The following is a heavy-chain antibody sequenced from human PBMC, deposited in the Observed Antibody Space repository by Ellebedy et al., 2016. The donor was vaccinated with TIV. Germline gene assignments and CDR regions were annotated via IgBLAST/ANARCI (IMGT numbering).Heavy chain of an antibody. Sequence: GGSLRLSXAASGFSFSSYWMSWVRQAPGKGLEWVANIKQDGSEKYYVDSVKGRFTISRDNAKNSLYLQMNSLRAEDTAVYYCARDRGAAAHTTADFDYWGQGTLVTVSS. D-gene: IGHD6-13*01. CDR3: ARDRGAAAHTTADFDY. CDR2: IKQDGSEK. J-gene: IGHJ4*02. V-gene: IGHV3-7*01. CDR1: GFSFSSYW.